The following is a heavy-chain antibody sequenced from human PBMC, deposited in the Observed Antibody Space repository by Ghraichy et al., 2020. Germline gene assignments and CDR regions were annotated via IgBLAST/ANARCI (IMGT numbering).Heavy chain of an antibody. D-gene: IGHD1-26*01. V-gene: IGHV3-21*05. CDR3: ASADGRLLDH. CDR1: GLTFNTYE. J-gene: IGHJ4*02. CDR2: ISSGRTSK. Sequence: GGSLRLSCAASGLTFNTYEMNWVRQAPGKGLEWVSFISSGRTSKYYETSVKGRFTIARDNASNSLYLQMNSLRADDTAVYYCASADGRLLDHWGQGTLVTVSS.